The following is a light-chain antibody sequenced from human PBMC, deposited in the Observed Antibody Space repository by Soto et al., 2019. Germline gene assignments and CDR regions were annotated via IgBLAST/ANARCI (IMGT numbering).Light chain of an antibody. Sequence: DIVMTQSPDSLAVSLGERATINCKSSQSVLHSSNNKNYLAWYQQKPGQPPKLLIYWASTRESGVPDRFGGSGSGTDFTLTISSLQAEDVAVYYCQQYYSTLTWTFGQGTKVEIK. V-gene: IGKV4-1*01. CDR3: QQYYSTLTWT. CDR2: WAS. J-gene: IGKJ1*01. CDR1: QSVLHSSNNKNY.